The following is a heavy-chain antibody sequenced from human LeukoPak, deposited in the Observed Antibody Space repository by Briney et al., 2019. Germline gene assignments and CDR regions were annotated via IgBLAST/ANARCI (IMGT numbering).Heavy chain of an antibody. Sequence: GGSLRLSCAASGFTFSSYLMHWVRQAPGKGLVWVSRINSDGSSTSYADSVKGRFTISRDYAKNTLYLQMNSLRAEDTAVYYCARCYYGSGTYTDHWGQGTLVTVSS. D-gene: IGHD3-10*01. J-gene: IGHJ4*02. CDR2: INSDGSST. CDR3: ARCYYGSGTYTDH. CDR1: GFTFSSYL. V-gene: IGHV3-74*01.